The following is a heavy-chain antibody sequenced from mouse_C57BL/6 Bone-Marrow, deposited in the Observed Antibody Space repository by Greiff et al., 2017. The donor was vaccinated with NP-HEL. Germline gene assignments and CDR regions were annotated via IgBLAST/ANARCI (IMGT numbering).Heavy chain of an antibody. V-gene: IGHV3-6*01. D-gene: IGHD1-1*01. CDR1: GYSITSGYY. Sequence: EVQLQQSGPGLVKPSQSLSLTCSVTGYSITSGYYWNWIRQFPGNKLEWMGYISYDGSNKYNPSLKNRISITRDTSKNQFFLKLNSVTTEDTATYYCAIGGSYYGSSYGWYFDVWGTGTTVTVSS. CDR2: ISYDGSN. J-gene: IGHJ1*03. CDR3: AIGGSYYGSSYGWYFDV.